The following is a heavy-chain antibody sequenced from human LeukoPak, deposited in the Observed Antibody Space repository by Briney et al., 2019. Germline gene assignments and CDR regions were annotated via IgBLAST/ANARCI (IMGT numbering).Heavy chain of an antibody. D-gene: IGHD3-22*01. CDR3: AKDDYYDSSGYYYVAQIDH. CDR1: GFTFSSYA. J-gene: IGHJ4*02. Sequence: GGSLRLSCAASGFTFSSYAMSWVRQAPGKGLEWVSAISGSGGSTYYADSVKGRFTISRDNSKNTLYLQMNSLRAEDTAVYYCAKDDYYDSSGYYYVAQIDHWGQGTLVTVSS. V-gene: IGHV3-23*01. CDR2: ISGSGGST.